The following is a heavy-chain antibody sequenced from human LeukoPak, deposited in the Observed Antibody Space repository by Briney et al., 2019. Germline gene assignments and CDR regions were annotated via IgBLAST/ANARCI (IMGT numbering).Heavy chain of an antibody. J-gene: IGHJ6*03. CDR3: ARQYDSYFYYYLDL. Sequence: SETLSLTCGVSGYPINNAYYWVWIRPPPGKGLEWIGSLYHPDSTYYNPSLKSRVTMSVDTSRNQFSLRLSFVNAADTAVYYCARQYDSYFYYYLDLWGTGTTVTVSS. D-gene: IGHD2-2*01. V-gene: IGHV4-38-2*01. CDR1: GYPINNAYY. CDR2: LYHPDST.